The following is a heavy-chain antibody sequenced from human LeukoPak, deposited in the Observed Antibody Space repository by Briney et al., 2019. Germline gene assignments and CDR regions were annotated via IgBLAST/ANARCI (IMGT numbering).Heavy chain of an antibody. CDR2: IIPIFGTA. Sequence: SVKVSCKASGGTFSSYAISWVRQAPGQGLEWMGGIIPIFGTANYAQKFQGRVTITADKSTSTAYMELSSLRSEDTAVYYCAGSVGDGYNPWSIWGQGTLVTVSS. CDR3: AGSVGDGYNPWSI. J-gene: IGHJ4*02. V-gene: IGHV1-69*06. CDR1: GGTFSSYA. D-gene: IGHD5-24*01.